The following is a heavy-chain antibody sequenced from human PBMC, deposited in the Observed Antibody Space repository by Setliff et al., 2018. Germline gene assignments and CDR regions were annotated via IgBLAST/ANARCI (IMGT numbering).Heavy chain of an antibody. CDR1: GYSISSGYY. D-gene: IGHD6-13*01. V-gene: IGHV4-38-2*01. J-gene: IGHJ6*02. Sequence: ASETLSLTCAVSGYSISSGYYRGWIRQPPGKGLEWIGSIYHSGSTYYNPSLKSRVTISVDTSKNQFSLKLSSVTAADTAVYYCARSAGYSSSWYNYYYGMDVWGQGTTVTVSS. CDR3: ARSAGYSSSWYNYYYGMDV. CDR2: IYHSGST.